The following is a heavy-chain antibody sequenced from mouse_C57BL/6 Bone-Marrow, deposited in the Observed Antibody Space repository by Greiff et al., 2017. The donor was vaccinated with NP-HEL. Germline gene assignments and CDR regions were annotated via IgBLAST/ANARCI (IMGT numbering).Heavy chain of an antibody. CDR2: ISYDGSN. J-gene: IGHJ1*03. CDR1: GYSITSGYY. CDR3: ARDWITTVVNWYFDV. Sequence: EVKLMESGPGLVKPSQSLSLTCSVTGYSITSGYYWNWIRQFPGNKLEWMGYISYDGSNNYNPSLKNRISITRDTSKNQFFLKLNSVTTEDTATYYCARDWITTVVNWYFDVWGTGTTVTVSS. D-gene: IGHD1-1*01. V-gene: IGHV3-6*01.